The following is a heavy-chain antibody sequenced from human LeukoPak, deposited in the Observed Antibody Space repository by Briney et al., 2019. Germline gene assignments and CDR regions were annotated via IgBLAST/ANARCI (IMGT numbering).Heavy chain of an antibody. CDR2: IIPVFGTT. CDR3: ARGRGSSANMDV. V-gene: IGHV1-69*15. CDR1: GGIFSSYA. D-gene: IGHD6-13*01. Sequence: SVKVSCKASGGIFSSYAISWVRQAPGQGLEWMGRIIPVFGTTISAQNFQGRVTITADESTSTAYIELNSLRSEETAVYYCARGRGSSANMDVWGKGTTVTVSS. J-gene: IGHJ6*03.